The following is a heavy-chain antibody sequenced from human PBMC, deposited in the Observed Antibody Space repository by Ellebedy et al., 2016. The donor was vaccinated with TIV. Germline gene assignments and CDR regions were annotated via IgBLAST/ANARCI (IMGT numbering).Heavy chain of an antibody. CDR2: INPSGGTT. CDR1: GYTFTIYY. CDR3: ARALSPGFGGIIPWGAFDI. J-gene: IGHJ3*02. V-gene: IGHV1-46*01. Sequence: ASVKVSCKASGYTFTIYYVHWVRQAPGQGLEWMGIINPSGGTTSFAQKFQGRVAMTRDTSTSTVYMELTSLRSEDTAVYYCARALSPGFGGIIPWGAFDIWGQGTMVSVSS. D-gene: IGHD3-16*01.